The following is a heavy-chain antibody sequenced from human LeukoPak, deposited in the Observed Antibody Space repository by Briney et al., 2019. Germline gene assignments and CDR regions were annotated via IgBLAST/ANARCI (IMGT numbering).Heavy chain of an antibody. D-gene: IGHD3-10*01. CDR1: GFTFSSYS. Sequence: GGSLRLSCAASGFTFSSYSMNWVRQAPGKGLEWVSSISSSSSYIYYADSVKGRFTISRDNAKNSLYLQMNSLRVEDTAVYYCARGGVRGILLPVDSWGQGTLVTVSS. V-gene: IGHV3-21*01. J-gene: IGHJ4*02. CDR2: ISSSSSYI. CDR3: ARGGVRGILLPVDS.